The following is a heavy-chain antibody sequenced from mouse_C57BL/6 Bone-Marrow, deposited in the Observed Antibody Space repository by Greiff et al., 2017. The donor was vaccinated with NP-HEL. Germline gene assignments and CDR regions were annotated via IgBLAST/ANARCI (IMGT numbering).Heavy chain of an antibody. D-gene: IGHD2-2*01. J-gene: IGHJ2*01. CDR3: ARAAWFFDY. V-gene: IGHV1-54*01. Sequence: QVQLKESGAELVRPGTSVKVSCKASGYAFTNYLIEWVKQRPGQGLEWIGAINPGSGGTNYNEKFKGKATLTADKSSSTAYMQLSSLTSEDSAVYFCARAAWFFDYWGHGTTLTVSS. CDR1: GYAFTNYL. CDR2: INPGSGGT.